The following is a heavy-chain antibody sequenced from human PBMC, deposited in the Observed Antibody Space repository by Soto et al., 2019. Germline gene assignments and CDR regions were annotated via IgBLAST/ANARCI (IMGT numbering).Heavy chain of an antibody. J-gene: IGHJ6*03. V-gene: IGHV1-8*01. CDR2: MNPNSGNT. CDR1: GYTFTSYD. CDR3: EGHISSWYPPYYYYSMDV. D-gene: IGHD6-13*01. Sequence: ASVKVSCKASGYTFTSYDINWVRQATGQGLEWKGWMNPNSGNTGYAQKFKGRVTMTRNNSISTAYMELSSLRSEDTAEYYYEGHISSWYPPYYYYSMDVWGKGTTVTVSS.